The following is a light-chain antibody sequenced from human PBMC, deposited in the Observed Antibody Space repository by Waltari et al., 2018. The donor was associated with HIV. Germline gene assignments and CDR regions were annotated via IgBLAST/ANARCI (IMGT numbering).Light chain of an antibody. CDR2: DGF. J-gene: IGLJ3*02. Sequence: QSALTQPASVSGSPGQSITVSCTGTSSDVGGYNFVSWYQQHPGKAPKLIIFDGFKRPAGVSERFSGSRSGNTASLTVSGLQAEDEADYYCCSYAGSRTWVFGGGTALTVL. CDR3: CSYAGSRTWV. V-gene: IGLV2-23*01. CDR1: SSDVGGYNF.